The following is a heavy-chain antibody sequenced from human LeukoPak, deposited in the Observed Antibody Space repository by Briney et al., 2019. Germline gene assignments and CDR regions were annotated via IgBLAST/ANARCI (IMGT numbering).Heavy chain of an antibody. D-gene: IGHD3-3*01. J-gene: IGHJ4*02. CDR3: ASHRPFWSGVDY. CDR1: GGSISSYY. Sequence: SETLSLTCTVSGGSISSYYWSWIRQPPGKGLEWIGYIYYSGSTNYNPSLKSRVTISVDTSKNQFSLKLSSVTAADTAVYSCASHRPFWSGVDYWGQGTLVTVSS. V-gene: IGHV4-59*08. CDR2: IYYSGST.